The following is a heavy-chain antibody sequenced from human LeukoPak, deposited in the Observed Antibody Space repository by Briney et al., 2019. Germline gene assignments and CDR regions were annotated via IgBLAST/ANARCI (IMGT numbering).Heavy chain of an antibody. CDR1: GFTLSSYS. CDR2: ISSSSSYI. D-gene: IGHD2-2*01. J-gene: IGHJ4*02. Sequence: GGSLRLSCAASGFTLSSYSMNWVRQAPGKGLEWVSSISSSSSYIYYADSVKGRFTISRDNAKNSLYLQMNSLKTEDTAVYYCTAFIVVVPAATNWGQGTLVTVSS. V-gene: IGHV3-21*03. CDR3: TAFIVVVPAATN.